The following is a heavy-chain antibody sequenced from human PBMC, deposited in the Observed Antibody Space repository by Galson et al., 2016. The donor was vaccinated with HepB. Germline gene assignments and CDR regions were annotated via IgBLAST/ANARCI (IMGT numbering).Heavy chain of an antibody. D-gene: IGHD7-27*01. J-gene: IGHJ1*01. CDR1: GFTFSDYS. CDR3: ARGPLNLSGPELGQMAEYFQH. CDR2: ISRSSTRI. Sequence: SLRLSCAASGFTFSDYSMNWVRQAPGKGLEWVSSISRSSTRIYYADSVKGRFTISRDNAKSSLYLQMNSLRAEDTAVYYCARGPLNLSGPELGQMAEYFQHWGQGTLVTVSS. V-gene: IGHV3-21*01.